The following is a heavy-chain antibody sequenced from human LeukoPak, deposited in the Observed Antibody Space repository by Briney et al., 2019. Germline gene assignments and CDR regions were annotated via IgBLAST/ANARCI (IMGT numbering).Heavy chain of an antibody. D-gene: IGHD5-24*01. CDR3: ARGRYNPSYYFDY. CDR2: INPSSGST. Sequence: GASVKVACKASGYTLTSYYMHWMRQAPGQGLEWMGIINPSSGSTSYAQKFQGRVTMTRDTSTSTVYMELSSLRSEDTAVYDCARGRYNPSYYFDYWGQGPLVTVSS. J-gene: IGHJ4*02. CDR1: GYTLTSYY. V-gene: IGHV1-46*01.